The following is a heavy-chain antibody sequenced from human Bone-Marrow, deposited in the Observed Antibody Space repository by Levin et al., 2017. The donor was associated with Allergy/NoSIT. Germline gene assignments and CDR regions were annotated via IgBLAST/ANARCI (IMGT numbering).Heavy chain of an antibody. Sequence: PSETLSLTCTVSGGSISSYYWSWIRQPPGKGLEWIGYIYYSGSTNYNPSLKSRVTISVDTSKNQFSLKLSSVTAADTAVYYCARGRKVRGVTTFDYWGQGTLVTVSS. CDR1: GGSISSYY. V-gene: IGHV4-59*01. CDR3: ARGRKVRGVTTFDY. D-gene: IGHD3-10*01. J-gene: IGHJ4*02. CDR2: IYYSGST.